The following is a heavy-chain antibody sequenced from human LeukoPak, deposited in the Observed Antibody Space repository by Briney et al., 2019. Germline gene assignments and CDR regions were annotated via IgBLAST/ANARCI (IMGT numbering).Heavy chain of an antibody. CDR2: IYYSGST. Sequence: PSETLSLTCTVSGGSISSYYWGWIRQPPGKGLEWIGSIYYSGSTSYNPSLKSRVTISVDTSKNQFSLKLRSVTAADTAVYYCARTGRFGEHGDYWGQGTLVTVSS. D-gene: IGHD3-10*01. J-gene: IGHJ4*02. CDR1: GGSISSYY. V-gene: IGHV4-39*07. CDR3: ARTGRFGEHGDY.